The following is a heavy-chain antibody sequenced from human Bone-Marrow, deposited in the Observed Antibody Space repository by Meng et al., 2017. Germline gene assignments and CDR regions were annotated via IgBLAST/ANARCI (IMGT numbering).Heavy chain of an antibody. CDR2: IYSSGST. CDR3: ASLYGDSSVWYLDL. Sequence: QGQLQQSGPGLVKPCRTRSLTCTVSGGSISSGNHYWSWIRQHPGKGLEYIGYIYSSGSTYYNPSLKSRVIISVDTSKNQFSLRLNSVTAADTAVYYCASLYGDSSVWYLDLWGRGTLVTVSS. D-gene: IGHD4-17*01. V-gene: IGHV4-31*03. CDR1: GGSISSGNHY. J-gene: IGHJ2*01.